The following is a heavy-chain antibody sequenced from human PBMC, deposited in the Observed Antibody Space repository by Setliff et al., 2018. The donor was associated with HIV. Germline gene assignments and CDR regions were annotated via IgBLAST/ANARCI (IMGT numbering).Heavy chain of an antibody. CDR2: VFYSGSA. D-gene: IGHD2-15*01. CDR3: ARAKGYCNDDGDYFDY. J-gene: IGHJ4*02. CDR1: GGSTSGYY. Sequence: PSETLSLTCTVSGGSTSGYYWNWIRQSPGKGLEWIGCVFYSGSANYSPSLKSRVTISADTSKNQFSLKLSSVTAADTAMYYCARAKGYCNDDGDYFDYWGLGAPVTVSS. V-gene: IGHV4-59*01.